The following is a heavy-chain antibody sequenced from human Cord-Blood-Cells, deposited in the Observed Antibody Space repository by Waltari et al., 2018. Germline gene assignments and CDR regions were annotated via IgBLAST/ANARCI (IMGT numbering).Heavy chain of an antibody. CDR1: GFTFSSYE. V-gene: IGHV3-48*03. D-gene: IGHD3-3*01. CDR3: ARDSSDFWSGYYYYYGMDV. CDR2: ISSSGSTI. J-gene: IGHJ6*02. Sequence: EVQLVESGGGLVQPGGSLTLSCAASGFTFSSYEMNWVRQAPGKGLEWVSYISSSGSTIYYADSVKGRFTISRDNAKNSLYLQMNSLRAEDTAVYYCARDSSDFWSGYYYYYGMDVWGQGTTVTVSS.